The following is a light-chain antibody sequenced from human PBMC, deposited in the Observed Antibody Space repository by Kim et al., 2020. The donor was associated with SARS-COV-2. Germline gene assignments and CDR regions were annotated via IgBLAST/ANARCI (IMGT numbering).Light chain of an antibody. V-gene: IGKV1-17*01. CDR1: QDIRND. J-gene: IGKJ5*01. CDR3: LQHNTYPIT. CDR2: GAS. Sequence: ATVGGRVTITCRASQDIRNDLGWYQQNPGRAHKRLIYGASSLQSGVPSMFSGSGSGTEFTLTISSLQPEDFATYFCLQHNTYPITFGQGTRLDI.